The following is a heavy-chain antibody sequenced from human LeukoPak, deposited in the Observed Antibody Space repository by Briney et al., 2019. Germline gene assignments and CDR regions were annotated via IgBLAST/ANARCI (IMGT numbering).Heavy chain of an antibody. CDR2: ISSSSSYI. D-gene: IGHD3-10*01. Sequence: GGSLRLSCAASGFTFSSYAMSWVRQAPGKGLEWVSSISSSSSYIYYADSVKGRFTISRDNAKNSLYLQMNSLRAEDTAVYYCARALSSRYYYGSGSPWGQGTLVTVSS. CDR3: ARALSSRYYYGSGSP. J-gene: IGHJ5*02. CDR1: GFTFSSYA. V-gene: IGHV3-21*01.